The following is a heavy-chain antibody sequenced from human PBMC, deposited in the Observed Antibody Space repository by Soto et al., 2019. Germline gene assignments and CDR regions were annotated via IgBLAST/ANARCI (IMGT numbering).Heavy chain of an antibody. CDR1: GFDFSKAW. CDR2: LMSKTDGGTT. Sequence: EVQLVESGGGLVKPGGSLRLSCAASGFDFSKAWMSWVRQAPGKGLEWVGRLMSKTDGGTTVYAAPVKGRFTISRDDSKKTLYLQRSSMNTEDTAVYYCAGGCGRTELDYWGQGTLVTVFS. CDR3: AGGCGRTELDY. D-gene: IGHD2-15*01. J-gene: IGHJ4*02. V-gene: IGHV3-15*01.